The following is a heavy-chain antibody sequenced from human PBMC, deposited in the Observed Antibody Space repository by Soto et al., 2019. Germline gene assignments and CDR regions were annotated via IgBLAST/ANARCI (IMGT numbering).Heavy chain of an antibody. CDR1: GDSFNDYY. CDR3: ARESGGATATLDYYYFYLDV. D-gene: IGHD5-12*01. CDR2: INPTGGLT. V-gene: IGHV1-2*02. J-gene: IGHJ6*03. Sequence: VQLLQSGAEVKKPGASVKVSCKTSGDSFNDYYIHWVRQAPGQGLEWMGWINPTGGLTKYAQKFQGRATVTRDTSIRTVYLALSSLRSADTAVYYCARESGGATATLDYYYFYLDVWGKGTTVTVSS.